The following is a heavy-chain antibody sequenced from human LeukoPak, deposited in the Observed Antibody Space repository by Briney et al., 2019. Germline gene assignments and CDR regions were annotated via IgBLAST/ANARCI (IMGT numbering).Heavy chain of an antibody. CDR2: INHSGST. CDR3: ARGYSSSRYPNYYFDY. J-gene: IGHJ4*02. V-gene: IGHV4-34*01. CDR1: GGSFSGYY. Sequence: PSETLSLTCAVYGGSFSGYYWSWIRQPPGKGLEWIGEINHSGSTNYNPSLKSRVTISVDTSKNQFSLKLSSVTAADTAVYYCARGYSSSRYPNYYFDYWGQGTLVTVSS. D-gene: IGHD6-13*01.